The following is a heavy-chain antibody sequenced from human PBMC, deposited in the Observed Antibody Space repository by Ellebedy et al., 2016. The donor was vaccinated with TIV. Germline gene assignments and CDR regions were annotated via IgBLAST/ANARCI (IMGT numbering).Heavy chain of an antibody. Sequence: GESLKISCAASGFTFSNYYMHWVRHAPGHGLEWVSSIGTAGDTYYPGSVKGRFTISRENAKNSLYLQMNSLRAGDTAVYYCERRQVRHGMDVWGQGTTVTVS. D-gene: IGHD6-19*01. CDR3: ERRQVRHGMDV. V-gene: IGHV3-13*01. CDR2: IGTAGDT. CDR1: GFTFSNYY. J-gene: IGHJ6*02.